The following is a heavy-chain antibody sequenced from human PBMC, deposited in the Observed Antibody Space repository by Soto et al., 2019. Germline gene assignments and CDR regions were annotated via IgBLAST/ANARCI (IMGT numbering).Heavy chain of an antibody. CDR2: ISYDGSNK. D-gene: IGHD5-18*01. J-gene: IGHJ6*02. CDR1: GFTFSSYA. V-gene: IGHV3-30-3*01. Sequence: GGSLRLSCAASGFTFSSYAMHWVRQAPGKGLEWVAVISYDGSNKYYADSVKGRFTISRDNSKNTLYLQMNSLRAEDTAVYYCARDQERGYSYGFNYYYYGMDVWAKGPRSPLL. CDR3: ARDQERGYSYGFNYYYYGMDV.